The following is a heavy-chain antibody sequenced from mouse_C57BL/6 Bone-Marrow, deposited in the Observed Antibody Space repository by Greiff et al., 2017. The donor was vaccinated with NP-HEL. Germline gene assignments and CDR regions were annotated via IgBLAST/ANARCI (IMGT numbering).Heavy chain of an antibody. CDR2: ISDGGSYT. Sequence: DVMLVESGGGLVKPGGSLKLSCAASGFTFSSYAMSWVRQTPEKRLEWVATISDGGSYTYYPDNVKGRFTISRDNAKNNLYLQMSHLKSEDTAMYYCARDLHYSNYDWYFDVWGTGTTVTVSS. CDR3: ARDLHYSNYDWYFDV. V-gene: IGHV5-4*01. D-gene: IGHD2-5*01. CDR1: GFTFSSYA. J-gene: IGHJ1*03.